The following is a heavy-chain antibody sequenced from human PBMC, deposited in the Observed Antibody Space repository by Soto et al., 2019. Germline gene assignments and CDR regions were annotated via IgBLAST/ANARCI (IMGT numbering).Heavy chain of an antibody. CDR2: ISGSGGST. CDR1: GFTFSSYA. J-gene: IGHJ6*03. D-gene: IGHD3-9*01. Sequence: GGSLRLSCAASGFTFSSYAMSWVRQAPGKGLEWVSAISGSGGSTYYADSVKGRFTISRDNSKNTLYLQMNSLRAEDTAVYYCAKDTPQYDILTGLTVWYYYYYMDVWGKGTTVTVSS. V-gene: IGHV3-23*01. CDR3: AKDTPQYDILTGLTVWYYYYYMDV.